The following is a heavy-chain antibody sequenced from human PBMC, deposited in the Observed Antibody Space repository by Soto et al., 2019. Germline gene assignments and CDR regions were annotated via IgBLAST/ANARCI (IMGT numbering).Heavy chain of an antibody. CDR3: FFQAEDGIRDTVPVSAFLLNRSSDL. V-gene: IGHV3-30*03. J-gene: IGHJ2*01. D-gene: IGHD5-18*01. Sequence: PGKCLEWVAVISHDGNKEYYADSVKGRFTVSRDNSKKTVYLQMNSLRAEDTAMYYFFFQAEDGIRDTVPVSAFLLNRSSDL. CDR2: ISHDGNKE.